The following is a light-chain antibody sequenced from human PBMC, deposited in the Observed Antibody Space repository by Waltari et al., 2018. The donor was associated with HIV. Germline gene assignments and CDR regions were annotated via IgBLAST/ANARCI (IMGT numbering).Light chain of an antibody. CDR1: HSVRSN. Sequence: EIVMTQSPATLSVSPGASATLSCRASHSVRSNLAWYQHKVGQAPRLLIYGASTRATGVPARFSGSGSGTEFTLTISSLQSEDFAVYYCQQYNNWPPRVTFGGGTTVEI. V-gene: IGKV3-15*01. J-gene: IGKJ4*01. CDR3: QQYNNWPPRVT. CDR2: GAS.